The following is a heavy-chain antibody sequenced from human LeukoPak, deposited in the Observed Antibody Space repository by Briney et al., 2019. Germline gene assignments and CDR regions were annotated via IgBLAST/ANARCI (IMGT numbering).Heavy chain of an antibody. CDR3: ARRFNYYDSSGYPIYDDAFDI. D-gene: IGHD3-22*01. CDR2: IIPILGIA. CDR1: GGTFSSYA. V-gene: IGHV1-69*04. J-gene: IGHJ3*02. Sequence: SVKVSCKASGGTFSSYAISWVRQAPGQGLEWMGRIIPILGIANYAQKFQGRVTITADKSTSTAYMELSSLRSEDTAVYYCARRFNYYDSSGYPIYDDAFDIWGQGTMVTVSS.